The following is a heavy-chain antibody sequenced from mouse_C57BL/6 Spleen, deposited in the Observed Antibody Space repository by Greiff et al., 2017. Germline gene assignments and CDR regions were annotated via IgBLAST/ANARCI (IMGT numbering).Heavy chain of an antibody. D-gene: IGHD1-1*01. J-gene: IGHJ1*03. V-gene: IGHV5-6*01. CDR3: ARHENGSLYFDV. Sequence: EVHLVESGGDLVKPGGSLKLSCAASGFTFSSYGMSWVRQTPDKRLEWVATISSGGSYTYYPDSVKGRFTISRDNAKNTLYLQMSSLKSEDTAMYYCARHENGSLYFDVWGTGTTVTVSS. CDR2: ISSGGSYT. CDR1: GFTFSSYG.